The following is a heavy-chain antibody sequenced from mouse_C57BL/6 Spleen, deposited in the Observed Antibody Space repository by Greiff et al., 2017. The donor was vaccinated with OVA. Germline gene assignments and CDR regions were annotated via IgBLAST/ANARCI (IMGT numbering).Heavy chain of an antibody. J-gene: IGHJ2*01. Sequence: EVQGVESGPVLVKPGASVKMSCKASGYTFTDYYMNWVKQSHGKSLEWIGVINPYNGGTSYNQKFKGKATLTVDKSSSTAYMELNSLTSEDSAVYYCAREGNYGSREDYFDYWGQGTTLTVSS. CDR1: GYTFTDYY. CDR3: AREGNYGSREDYFDY. D-gene: IGHD1-1*01. CDR2: INPYNGGT. V-gene: IGHV1-19*01.